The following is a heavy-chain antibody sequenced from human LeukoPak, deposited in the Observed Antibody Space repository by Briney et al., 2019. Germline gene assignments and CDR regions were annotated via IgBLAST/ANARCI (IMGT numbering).Heavy chain of an antibody. J-gene: IGHJ6*02. D-gene: IGHD1-26*01. Sequence: SETLSLTCAVYGGSFRGYYWSWIRQPPGKGLEWIGEINHSGSTNYNPSLKSRVTISVDTSKNQFSLKLSSVTAADTAVYYCARPGYSARDYYYYGMDVWGQGTTVTVSS. CDR3: ARPGYSARDYYYYGMDV. CDR2: INHSGST. V-gene: IGHV4-34*01. CDR1: GGSFRGYY.